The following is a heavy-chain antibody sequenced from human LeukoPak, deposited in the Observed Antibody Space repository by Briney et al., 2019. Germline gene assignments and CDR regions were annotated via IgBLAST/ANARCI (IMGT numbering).Heavy chain of an antibody. CDR2: IYHSGST. J-gene: IGHJ5*02. D-gene: IGHD2-2*01. CDR3: ARAKEGYPDP. V-gene: IGHV4-30-2*01. Sequence: SEPLSFTCAVSGGSISSGGCSWRWIRQPPGRGLGWIGYIYHSGSTYYTPSLKSRVTISVDRSKNQFSLKLSSVTAADTAVYYCARAKEGYPDPWGQGTLVTVSS. CDR1: GGSISSGGCS.